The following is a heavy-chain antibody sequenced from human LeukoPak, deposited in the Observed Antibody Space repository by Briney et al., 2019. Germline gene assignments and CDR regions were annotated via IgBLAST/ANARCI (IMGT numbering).Heavy chain of an antibody. V-gene: IGHV3-66*01. CDR3: ARDPYSGSYGNYYYYFMDV. D-gene: IGHD1-26*01. J-gene: IGHJ6*03. CDR1: GFTVNNNC. Sequence: GGSLRLSCAASGFTVNNNCMGWVRQAPGKGLERVTVIYRDGSTDYADSVKGRFTISRDNAKNSLYLQMNSLRAEDTAVYYCARDPYSGSYGNYYYYFMDVWGKGTTVTISS. CDR2: IYRDGST.